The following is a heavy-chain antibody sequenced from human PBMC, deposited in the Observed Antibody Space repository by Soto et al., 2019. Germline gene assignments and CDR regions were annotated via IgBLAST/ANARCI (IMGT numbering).Heavy chain of an antibody. CDR2: IVVGSGNT. CDR1: GFTFTSSA. Sequence: QMQLVQSGPEVKKPGTSVKVSCKASGFTFTSSAVQWVRQARGQRLEWIGWIVVGSGNTNYAQKFQERVTITRDMSTSTAYMELSSLRSEDTAVYYCAAVSATQGERAFDLWGRGTLVTVSS. J-gene: IGHJ2*01. CDR3: AAVSATQGERAFDL. D-gene: IGHD1-26*01. V-gene: IGHV1-58*01.